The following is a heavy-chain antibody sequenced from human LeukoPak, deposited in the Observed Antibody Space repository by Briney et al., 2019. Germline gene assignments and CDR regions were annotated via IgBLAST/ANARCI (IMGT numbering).Heavy chain of an antibody. CDR2: IWYDGGYK. CDR3: ARNYYDSSGYQEATFNY. CDR1: GFTFSNYG. D-gene: IGHD3-22*01. J-gene: IGHJ4*02. V-gene: IGHV3-33*01. Sequence: AGGSLRLSCAASGFTFSNYGMHWVRQAPGKGLEWVAGIWYDGGYKYYADSVKGRFTISRDNSKNTLFLQMDSLRAEATAVYYCARNYYDSSGYQEATFNYWGQGTLVTVSS.